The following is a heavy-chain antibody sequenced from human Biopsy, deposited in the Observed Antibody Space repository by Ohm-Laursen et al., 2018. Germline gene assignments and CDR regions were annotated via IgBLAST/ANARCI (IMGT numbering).Heavy chain of an antibody. CDR3: AKGQDLRGGAEYFQH. CDR2: INPHSGTT. Sequence: SVKVSCKASGYTFTGQYLHWVRQVPGQGLEWMGWINPHSGTTKFAQDFQGRVTMTRDTSIATAYTELRRLRSDDTAVYYCAKGQDLRGGAEYFQHWGQGALVTVSS. J-gene: IGHJ1*01. D-gene: IGHD2-15*01. V-gene: IGHV1-2*02. CDR1: GYTFTGQY.